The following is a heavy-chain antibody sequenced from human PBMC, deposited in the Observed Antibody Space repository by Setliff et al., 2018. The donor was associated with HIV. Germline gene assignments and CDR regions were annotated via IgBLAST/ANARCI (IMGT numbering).Heavy chain of an antibody. CDR1: GYTFTSYG. V-gene: IGHV1-18*01. CDR2: ISAYNGNT. CDR3: ARDSGVSIFGVVISGPPDY. D-gene: IGHD3-3*01. J-gene: IGHJ4*02. Sequence: ASVKVSCKASGYTFTSYGISWVRQAPGQGLEWMGWISAYNGNTNYAQKLQGRVTMTTDTSTSTAYMELRSLRSDDTAVYYCARDSGVSIFGVVISGPPDYWGQGTLVTVSS.